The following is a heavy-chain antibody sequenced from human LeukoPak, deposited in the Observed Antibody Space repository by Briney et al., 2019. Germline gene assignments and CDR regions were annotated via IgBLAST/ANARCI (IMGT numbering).Heavy chain of an antibody. V-gene: IGHV3-9*01. D-gene: IGHD3-10*01. J-gene: IGHJ4*02. CDR3: AKDDGYRITMVRGAVDY. CDR2: ISWNSGSI. CDR1: GFTFDDYA. Sequence: GGSLRLSCAASGFTFDDYAMHWVRQAPGKGLGWVSGISWNSGSIGYADSVKGRFTISRDNAKNSLYLQVNSLRAEDTALYYCAKDDGYRITMVRGAVDYWGQGTLVTVSS.